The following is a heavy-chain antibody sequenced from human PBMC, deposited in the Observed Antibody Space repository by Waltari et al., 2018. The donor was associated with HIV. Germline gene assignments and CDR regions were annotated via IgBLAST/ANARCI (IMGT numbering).Heavy chain of an antibody. V-gene: IGHV3-74*01. D-gene: IGHD6-13*01. CDR3: VREYSSSRFFDY. CDR2: INSDGNTT. Sequence: EGLMVESGGGLVQPGGSVRLSCESFGLIFGPYWMHWVRQAPGKGLVWVSRINSDGNTTTYADSVKGRFTISRDNAKNTLFLQMDSLRAEDTAVYFCVREYSSSRFFDYWGQGTLVTVSS. CDR1: GLIFGPYW. J-gene: IGHJ4*02.